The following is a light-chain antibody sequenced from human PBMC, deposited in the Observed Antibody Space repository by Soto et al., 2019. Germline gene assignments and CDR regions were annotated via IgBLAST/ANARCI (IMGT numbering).Light chain of an antibody. CDR1: SGSIASNY. V-gene: IGLV6-57*02. CDR2: EDN. Sequence: NFMLTQPLSVSESPGKTVTISCTGSSGSIASNYVQWYQQRPGSAPTTVIYEDNQRPSGVPDRFSGSIDSSSNSASLTISGLKTEDEADYYCQSYDSSNYVVFGGGTKLTVL. J-gene: IGLJ2*01. CDR3: QSYDSSNYVV.